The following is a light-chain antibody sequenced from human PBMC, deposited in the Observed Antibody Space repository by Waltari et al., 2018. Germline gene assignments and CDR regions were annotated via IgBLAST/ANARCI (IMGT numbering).Light chain of an antibody. V-gene: IGLV3-19*01. CDR1: SLRRYS. Sequence: SSELTQDPTVSVALGQTVRITCQGDSLRRYSASWYQQRPGQAPVLVFYGQDNRPSGRPDRFSGSTSGDPATLTITGTQAEDEADYYCLSRDISSTRFFGGGTRLTV. CDR2: GQD. CDR3: LSRDISSTRF. J-gene: IGLJ2*01.